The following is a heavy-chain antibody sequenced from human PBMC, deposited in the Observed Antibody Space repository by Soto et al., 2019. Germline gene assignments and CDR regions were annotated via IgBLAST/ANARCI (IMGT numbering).Heavy chain of an antibody. CDR2: VHPSGIT. J-gene: IGHJ4*02. V-gene: IGHV4-34*01. CDR1: SASLGYHY. CDR3: ARVAGSSRGYFDY. D-gene: IGHD6-6*01. Sequence: PSETLSLTCAVFSASLGYHYWAWIRQSPDKGLEWIGEVHPSGITSYSPSLKSRVTISADRSNNQFSLRLSSVTAADTAVYYCARVAGSSRGYFDYWGQGTLVTVSS.